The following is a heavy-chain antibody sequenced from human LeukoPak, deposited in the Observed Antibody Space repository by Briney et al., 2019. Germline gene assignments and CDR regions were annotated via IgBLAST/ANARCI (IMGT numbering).Heavy chain of an antibody. J-gene: IGHJ3*02. CDR3: ARDLGYSYGHYAFDI. CDR2: IYYSGST. CDR1: GGSFSSYY. D-gene: IGHD5-18*01. V-gene: IGHV4-59*01. Sequence: SETLSLTCAVYGGSFSSYYWSWIRQPPGKGLEWIGYIYYSGSTNYNPSLKSRVTISVDTSKNQFSLKLSSVTAADTAVYYCARDLGYSYGHYAFDIWGQGTMVTVSS.